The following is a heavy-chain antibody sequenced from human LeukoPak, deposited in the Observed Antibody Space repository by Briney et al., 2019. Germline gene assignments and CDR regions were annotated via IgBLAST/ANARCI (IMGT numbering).Heavy chain of an antibody. V-gene: IGHV3-48*04. Sequence: GGSLRLSCAGSGFTFSSYNMNWVRQAPGKGLEWVSYISSSSSTIYYGDSVKGRFTISRDNAKNSLYLQMNSLRAEDTAVYYCARKGYCSGSSCYSGYYYGMDVWGQGTTVTVSS. CDR1: GFTFSSYN. D-gene: IGHD2-15*01. CDR3: ARKGYCSGSSCYSGYYYGMDV. J-gene: IGHJ6*02. CDR2: ISSSSSTI.